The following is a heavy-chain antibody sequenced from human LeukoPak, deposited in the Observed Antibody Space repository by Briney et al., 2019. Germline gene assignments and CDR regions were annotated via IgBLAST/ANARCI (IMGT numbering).Heavy chain of an antibody. CDR3: AKEWIRTVTPGDDAFDI. CDR2: IRGSGGST. J-gene: IGHJ3*02. V-gene: IGHV3-23*01. CDR1: GFTFSSYA. Sequence: GGSLRLSCAASGFTFSSYAMSRVRQAPGKGLEWVSAIRGSGGSTYYADSVKGRFTISSDNSKNTLYLQMNSLRAEDTAVYYCAKEWIRTVTPGDDAFDIWGQGTMVTVSS. D-gene: IGHD4-17*01.